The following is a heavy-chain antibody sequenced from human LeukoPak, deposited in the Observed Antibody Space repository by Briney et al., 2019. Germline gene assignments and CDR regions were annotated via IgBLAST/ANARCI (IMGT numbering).Heavy chain of an antibody. Sequence: GGSLRLSCAAPGFTFSNAWMSWVRQAPGKGLEWVGRIKSKTDGGTTDYAAPVKGRFTISRDDSKNTLYLQMNSLKTEDTAVYYCTTDSDYGSGRDYWGQGTLVTVSS. CDR1: GFTFSNAW. D-gene: IGHD3-10*01. J-gene: IGHJ4*02. V-gene: IGHV3-15*01. CDR3: TTDSDYGSGRDY. CDR2: IKSKTDGGTT.